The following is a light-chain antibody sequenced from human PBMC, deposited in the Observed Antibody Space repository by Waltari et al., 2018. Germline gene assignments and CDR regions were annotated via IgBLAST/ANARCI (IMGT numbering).Light chain of an antibody. CDR1: SLRTPY. J-gene: IGLJ3*02. CDR2: GKD. Sequence: SSELTQDPGVSVALGQTIRFTCQGASLRTPYASWYQLKPGQAPELVIYGKDKRPSGIPDRISGYSSGTTSSLTITGAQAEDEADYYCSSRNGRANQVVFAGGTKVTVL. CDR3: SSRNGRANQVV. V-gene: IGLV3-19*01.